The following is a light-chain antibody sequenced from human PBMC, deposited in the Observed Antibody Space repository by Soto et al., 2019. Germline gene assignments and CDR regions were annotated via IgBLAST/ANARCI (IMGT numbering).Light chain of an antibody. Sequence: IQMTQSPSPLSASVGDRVTITGRASQSITNRLAWYQQKPGKAPKVLIYDASNLEYGVPSRFSGSGFGTEFILTISSLQPDDFATYWCQHYGGMWTFGQGTKVDIK. CDR1: QSITNR. CDR2: DAS. V-gene: IGKV1-5*01. J-gene: IGKJ1*01. CDR3: QHYGGMWT.